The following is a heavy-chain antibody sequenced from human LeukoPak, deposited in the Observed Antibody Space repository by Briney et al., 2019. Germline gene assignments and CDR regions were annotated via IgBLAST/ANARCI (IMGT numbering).Heavy chain of an antibody. CDR3: AREGDSRWGELSP. CDR2: IWYDGSNK. J-gene: IGHJ1*01. Sequence: QPGGSLRLSCAASGFTFSSYGMHWVRQAPGKGLEWVAVIWYDGSNKYYADSVKGRFTISRDNSKNTLYLQMNSLRAEDTAVYYCAREGDSRWGELSPWGQGTLVTVSA. D-gene: IGHD3-16*02. V-gene: IGHV3-33*01. CDR1: GFTFSSYG.